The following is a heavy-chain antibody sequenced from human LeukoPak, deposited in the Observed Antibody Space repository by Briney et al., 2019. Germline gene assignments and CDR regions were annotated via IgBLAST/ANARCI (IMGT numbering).Heavy chain of an antibody. Sequence: XTVSGGSISSYYWSWIRQPAGKGLEWIGRIYSSGSINYNPSLKSRVAMSVDTSKNQFSLKLSSVTAADTAVYYCARNRGSTVITDQYYYYYMDVWGKGTTVTVSS. CDR1: GGSISSYY. CDR3: ARNRGSTVITDQYYYYYMDV. V-gene: IGHV4-4*07. J-gene: IGHJ6*03. CDR2: IYSSGSI. D-gene: IGHD4-11*01.